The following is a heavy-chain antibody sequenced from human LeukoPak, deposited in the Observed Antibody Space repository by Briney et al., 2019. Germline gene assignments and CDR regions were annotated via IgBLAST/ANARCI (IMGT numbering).Heavy chain of an antibody. CDR3: ARELVGTMTGVSDV. CDR1: GYTFTGHY. J-gene: IGHJ3*01. CDR2: INPNSGDR. V-gene: IGHV1-2*02. D-gene: IGHD2-8*02. Sequence: ASVKVSCKASGYTFTGHYMHWVRQAPGQGLEWMGWINPNSGDRNFAQKFQGRVTMTRDTSISTAYMELSRLRSDDTAVYYCARELVGTMTGVSDVWGQGTMVTVSS.